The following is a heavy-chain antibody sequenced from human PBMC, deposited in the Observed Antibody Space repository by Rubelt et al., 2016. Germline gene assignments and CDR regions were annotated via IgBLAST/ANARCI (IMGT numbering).Heavy chain of an antibody. Sequence: GKGLEWIGSIYYSGSTYYNPSLKSRVTISVDTSKNQFSLKLSSVTAADTAGYYCAREALYSSSVDYWGQGTLVTVSS. J-gene: IGHJ4*02. CDR3: AREALYSSSVDY. CDR2: IYYSGST. V-gene: IGHV4-39*07. D-gene: IGHD6-6*01.